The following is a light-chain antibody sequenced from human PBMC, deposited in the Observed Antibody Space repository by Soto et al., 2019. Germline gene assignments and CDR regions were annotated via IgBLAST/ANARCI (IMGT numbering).Light chain of an antibody. CDR2: AAS. V-gene: IGKV1-39*01. CDR1: QSISHY. J-gene: IGKJ3*01. Sequence: DIQMTQSPSSLSASVGDGVTITCRASQSISHYLNWYQQKPGKAPKLLIYAASSLQSGVPSRFSGSGSGTDCTLTISSLQPEDFATYYCQQSYSTLFTFGPGTKVDIK. CDR3: QQSYSTLFT.